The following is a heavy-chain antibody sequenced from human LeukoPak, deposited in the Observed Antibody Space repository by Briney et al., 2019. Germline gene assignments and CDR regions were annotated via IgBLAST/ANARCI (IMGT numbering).Heavy chain of an antibody. J-gene: IGHJ6*03. V-gene: IGHV4-34*01. CDR1: GGSFSGYY. Sequence: PSETLSLTCAVYGGSFSGYYWSWIRRPPGKGLEWIGEINHSGSTNYNPSLKSRVTISVDTSKNQFSLKLSSVTAADTAVYYCARSPYYYYMDVWGKGTTVTVSS. CDR2: INHSGST. CDR3: ARSPYYYYMDV.